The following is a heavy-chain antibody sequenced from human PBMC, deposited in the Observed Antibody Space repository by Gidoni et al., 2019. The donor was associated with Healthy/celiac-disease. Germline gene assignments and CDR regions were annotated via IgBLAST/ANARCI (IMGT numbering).Heavy chain of an antibody. D-gene: IGHD6-19*01. Sequence: QVQLVESGGGVVQPGRSLRLSCAASGFTFRRYAMHWVRQAPGKGLGWVAGISYDGSNKYYADSVKGRFTSYRDNSKNTLYLQMNSLRAEDTAVYYCARDVSGWRGLTGNTLDYWGQGTLVTVSS. J-gene: IGHJ4*02. CDR3: ARDVSGWRGLTGNTLDY. CDR2: ISYDGSNK. V-gene: IGHV3-30-3*01. CDR1: GFTFRRYA.